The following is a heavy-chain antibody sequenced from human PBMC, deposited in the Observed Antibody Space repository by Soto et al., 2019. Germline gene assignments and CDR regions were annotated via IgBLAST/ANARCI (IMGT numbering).Heavy chain of an antibody. Sequence: QVQLVQFGGGVVQPGRSLRLSCAASGFTFSSHGMHWVRQAPGKGLEWVAVTSYDGSSKFYVDSVKGRFAISRDNSKNTRYLQMNSLRADDTALYYWASEPPSARIVETTGSILDRWGQGTMVTVSS. CDR2: TSYDGSSK. J-gene: IGHJ3*01. CDR3: ASEPPSARIVETTGSILDR. D-gene: IGHD1-26*01. V-gene: IGHV3-30*03. CDR1: GFTFSSHG.